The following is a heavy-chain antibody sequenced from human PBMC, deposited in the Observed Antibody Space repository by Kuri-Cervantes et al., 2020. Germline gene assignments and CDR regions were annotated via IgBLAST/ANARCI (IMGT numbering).Heavy chain of an antibody. J-gene: IGHJ6*02. CDR1: GYTFTSYD. CDR2: MNPNSGNT. Sequence: ASVKVSCKASGYTFTSYDINWVRQATGQGLEWMGWMNPNSGNTGYAQKFQGRVTMTRNTPISTAYMELSSLRSEDTAVYYCAREEGWQWLVGGGGGMDVWGQGTTVTVSS. D-gene: IGHD6-19*01. V-gene: IGHV1-8*01. CDR3: AREEGWQWLVGGGGGMDV.